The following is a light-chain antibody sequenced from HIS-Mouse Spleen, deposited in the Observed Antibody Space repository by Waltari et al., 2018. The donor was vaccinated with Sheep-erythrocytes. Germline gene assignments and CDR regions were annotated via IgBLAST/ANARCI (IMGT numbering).Light chain of an antibody. Sequence: EIVLTQSPGTLSLSPGERATLSCRASQSVSSSYLAWYQQKPGQAPRLLIYGASSRATGIPDRFSGSGSGTDVTLTISRLEPEDFAVYYCQQYGSSLLTFGQGTKVEIK. CDR3: QQYGSSLLT. CDR2: GAS. J-gene: IGKJ1*01. V-gene: IGKV3-20*01. CDR1: QSVSSSY.